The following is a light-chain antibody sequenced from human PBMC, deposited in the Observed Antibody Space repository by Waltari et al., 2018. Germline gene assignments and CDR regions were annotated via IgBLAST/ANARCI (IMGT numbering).Light chain of an antibody. CDR1: QSLLHSNGYNY. Sequence: DIVMTQSPLSLPVTPGEPASISCRSSQSLLHSNGYNYLDWYLQKPGQSPQLLVYLGSNRGSGVPDRFSGSGSGTDFTLKISRVEAEDVGVYYCMQALQTPRTFGPGTKVDIK. V-gene: IGKV2-28*01. J-gene: IGKJ3*01. CDR3: MQALQTPRT. CDR2: LGS.